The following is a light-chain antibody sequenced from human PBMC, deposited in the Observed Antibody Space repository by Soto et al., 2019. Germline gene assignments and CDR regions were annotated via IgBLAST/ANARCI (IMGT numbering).Light chain of an antibody. J-gene: IGKJ1*01. Sequence: EIVLTQSPGTLSLSPGERATLSCRASQSVSSSYLAWYQQKPGQAPRLLIFGASSRATGIPDRFSGSGSGTDFTLTISRVEPEDFAVYYCQQYASSRTFGQGTKVEIK. CDR2: GAS. V-gene: IGKV3-20*01. CDR1: QSVSSSY. CDR3: QQYASSRT.